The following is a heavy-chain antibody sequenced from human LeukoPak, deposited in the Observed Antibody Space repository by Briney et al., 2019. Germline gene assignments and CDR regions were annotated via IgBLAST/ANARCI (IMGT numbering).Heavy chain of an antibody. V-gene: IGHV3-21*03. D-gene: IGHD3-10*01. CDR2: ITSSSNYI. CDR3: ARDCWDYGSGSYCGIDY. CDR1: GFTFSSYN. J-gene: IGHJ4*02. Sequence: GGSLRRSCAASGFTFSSYNMNWVRQAPGKGLEWVSSITSSSNYIYYADSVKGRFTISRDNAKNSLYLQMNSLRAEDTTVYYCARDCWDYGSGSYCGIDYWGQGTLVTVSS.